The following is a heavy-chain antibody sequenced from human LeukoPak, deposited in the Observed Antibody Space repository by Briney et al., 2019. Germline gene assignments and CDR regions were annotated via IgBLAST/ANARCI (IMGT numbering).Heavy chain of an antibody. J-gene: IGHJ6*02. Sequence: ASVKVSCKVSEYTLTELSIHWVRQAPGKGLEWMGGFDPEDGETIYAQKFQGRVTMTEDTSTDTAYMELSSLRSEDTSVYYCARATMVRGVIHTRYYYYYYGMDVWGQGTTVTVSS. V-gene: IGHV1-24*01. CDR1: EYTLTELS. CDR2: FDPEDGET. CDR3: ARATMVRGVIHTRYYYYYYGMDV. D-gene: IGHD3-10*01.